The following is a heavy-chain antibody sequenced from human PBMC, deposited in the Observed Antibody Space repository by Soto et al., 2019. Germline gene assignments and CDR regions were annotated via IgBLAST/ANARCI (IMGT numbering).Heavy chain of an antibody. Sequence: QITLKESGPTLVKPTQTLTLTCTFAGFSLSTSGVGVGWIRQPPGKALEWLALIYWDDDKRYSPSLKSRRTITKDTSKNQVVLTMTNMDPVDTATYYCARKRGITMIVTPFDPWGQGTLVTVSS. V-gene: IGHV2-5*02. CDR2: IYWDDDK. CDR3: ARKRGITMIVTPFDP. CDR1: GFSLSTSGVG. J-gene: IGHJ5*02. D-gene: IGHD3-22*01.